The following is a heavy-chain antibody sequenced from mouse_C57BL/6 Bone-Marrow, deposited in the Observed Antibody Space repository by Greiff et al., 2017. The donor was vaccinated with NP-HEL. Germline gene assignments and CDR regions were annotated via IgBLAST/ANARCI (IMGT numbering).Heavy chain of an antibody. V-gene: IGHV1-66*01. J-gene: IGHJ2*01. Sequence: VQLQQSGPELVKPGAPVKISCKASGYSFTSYYLHWVKQRPGQGLEWIGWIYPGSGIIKYNEKFKGKATLTADTSSSTAYTQVSSLTSGDSAVYYCAGYDYWGQGTTLTVSS. CDR3: AGYDY. CDR2: IYPGSGII. CDR1: GYSFTSYY. D-gene: IGHD2-2*01.